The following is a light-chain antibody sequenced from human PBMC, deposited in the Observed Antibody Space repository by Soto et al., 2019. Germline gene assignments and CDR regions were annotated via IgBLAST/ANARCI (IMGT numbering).Light chain of an antibody. CDR2: GAS. J-gene: IGKJ1*01. Sequence: EIVMTQSPVILSVSPGERATLSCRASQSVSSSYLAWYQQKPGQAPRLLIFGASTRAAGIPARFSGSGSGTEFTLTISSLQSEDFAVYYCQQRSNWPRTFGQGTKVEIK. CDR3: QQRSNWPRT. V-gene: IGKV3-15*01. CDR1: QSVSSSY.